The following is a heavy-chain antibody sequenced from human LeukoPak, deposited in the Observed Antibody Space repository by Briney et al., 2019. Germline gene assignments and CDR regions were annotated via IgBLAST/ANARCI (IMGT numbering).Heavy chain of an antibody. D-gene: IGHD2-15*01. Sequence: SETLSLTCDVSNDSLSSSRFSWSWIRQPPRKGLEWIGYIYHGGSTHYNPSLKSRVTISVDRSKKQFSLRLASVTAADTAVYYCARAVVDVTRWFDPWGQGTLVTVAS. CDR1: NDSLSSSRFS. CDR2: IYHGGST. CDR3: ARAVVDVTRWFDP. J-gene: IGHJ5*02. V-gene: IGHV4-30-2*01.